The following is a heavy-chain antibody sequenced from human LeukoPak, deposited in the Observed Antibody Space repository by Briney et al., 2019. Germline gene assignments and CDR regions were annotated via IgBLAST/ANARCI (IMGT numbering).Heavy chain of an antibody. D-gene: IGHD4-17*01. CDR2: ISSSSSYI. J-gene: IGHJ3*02. Sequence: KPGGSLRLSCAASGFTFSSYSMNWVRQAPGKGLEWVSSISSSSSYIYYADSVKGRFTISRDNAKNSLYLQMNSLRAEDTAVYSCAGGGRGTTAFDIWGQGTMVTVSS. V-gene: IGHV3-21*01. CDR1: GFTFSSYS. CDR3: AGGGRGTTAFDI.